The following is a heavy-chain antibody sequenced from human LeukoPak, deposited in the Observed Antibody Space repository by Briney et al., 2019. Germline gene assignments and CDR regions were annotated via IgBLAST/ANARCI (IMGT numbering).Heavy chain of an antibody. V-gene: IGHV5-51*01. Sequence: GESLNISCKGSGYSFTNYWIGWVRQMPGKGLEWMGIIHPGDSDTRYSPSFQGQVTISADKSISTAYLQWSSLKASDTAMYYCARRSSTWAFDIRGQGTMVTVSS. D-gene: IGHD2-2*01. CDR3: ARRSSTWAFDI. CDR1: GYSFTNYW. J-gene: IGHJ3*02. CDR2: IHPGDSDT.